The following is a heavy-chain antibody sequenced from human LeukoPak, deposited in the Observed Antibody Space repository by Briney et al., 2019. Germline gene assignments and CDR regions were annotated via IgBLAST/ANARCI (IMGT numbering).Heavy chain of an antibody. CDR2: IYYSGST. D-gene: IGHD3-10*01. CDR1: GGSISSYY. J-gene: IGHJ5*02. V-gene: IGHV4-59*08. CDR3: ARSEYSWFDP. Sequence: PSETLSLTCTVSGGSISSYYWSWIRRPPGKGLEWIGYIYYSGSTNYNPSLKSRVTISVDTSKNQFSLKLSSVTAADTAVYYCARSEYSWFDPWGQGTLVTVSS.